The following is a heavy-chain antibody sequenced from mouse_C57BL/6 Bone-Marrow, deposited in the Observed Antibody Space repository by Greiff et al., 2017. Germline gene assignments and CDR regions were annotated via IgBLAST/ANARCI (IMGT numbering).Heavy chain of an antibody. D-gene: IGHD1-1*01. Sequence: EVQLVESGGGLVKPGGSLKLSCAASGFTFSSYAMSWVRQTPEKRLEWVATISDGGSYTYYPDNVKGRFTISRDNAKNNLYLQMSHLKSEDTAMYYCARDSAFNYGSSYYFDYWGQGTTLTVSS. CDR3: ARDSAFNYGSSYYFDY. J-gene: IGHJ2*01. CDR2: ISDGGSYT. CDR1: GFTFSSYA. V-gene: IGHV5-4*01.